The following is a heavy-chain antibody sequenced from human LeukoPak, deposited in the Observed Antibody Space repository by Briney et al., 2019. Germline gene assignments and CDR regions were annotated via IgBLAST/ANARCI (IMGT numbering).Heavy chain of an antibody. CDR2: VNPNSGGT. CDR1: GYTFTGYY. D-gene: IGHD6-13*01. Sequence: ASVKVSCKASGYTFTGYYMHWVRQAPGQGLEWMGWVNPNSGGTNYAQKFQGRVTMTRDTSISTAYMELSRLRSDDTAVYYCARGGGTAAGTIDYWGQGTLVTVSS. V-gene: IGHV1-2*02. J-gene: IGHJ4*02. CDR3: ARGGGTAAGTIDY.